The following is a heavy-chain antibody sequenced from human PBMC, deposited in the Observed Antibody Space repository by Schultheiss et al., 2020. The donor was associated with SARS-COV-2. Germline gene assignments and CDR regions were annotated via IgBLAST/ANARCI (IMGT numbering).Heavy chain of an antibody. D-gene: IGHD6-6*01. CDR1: GGSFSGYY. J-gene: IGHJ4*02. CDR3: ASGVDSSSPRAFDY. V-gene: IGHV4-34*01. CDR2: IYYSGST. Sequence: SETLSLTCAVYGGSFSGYYWGWIRQPPGKGLEWIGSIYYSGSTYYNPSLKSRVTISVDTSKNQFSLKLSSVTAADTAVYYCASGVDSSSPRAFDYWGQGTLVTVSS.